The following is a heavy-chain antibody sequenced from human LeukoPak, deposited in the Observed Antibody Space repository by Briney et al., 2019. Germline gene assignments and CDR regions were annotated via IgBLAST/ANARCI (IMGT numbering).Heavy chain of an antibody. CDR3: AREGIAVAGTYFDY. J-gene: IGHJ4*02. CDR2: INPSGGST. D-gene: IGHD6-19*01. CDR1: GYTFTSYG. V-gene: IGHV1-46*01. Sequence: GASVKVSCKASGYTFTSYGISWVRQAPGQGLEWMGIINPSGGSTSYAQKFQGRVTMTRDTSTSTVYMELSSLRSEDTAVYYCAREGIAVAGTYFDYWGQGTLVTVSS.